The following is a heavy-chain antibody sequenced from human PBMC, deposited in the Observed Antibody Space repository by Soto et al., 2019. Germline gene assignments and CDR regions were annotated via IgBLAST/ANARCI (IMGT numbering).Heavy chain of an antibody. D-gene: IGHD2-2*02. J-gene: IGHJ6*02. CDR1: GGSFSKYG. Sequence: QVQLVQSGAEVKMPGSSVRVSCKASGGSFSKYGISWVRQAPGQGLEWMGGIIPMFGIGNYAEKFLGRVTITADESTRTSHMELSSLRSEETDVYFCARGYRENYFYAIDVWGQGTKVTVSS. V-gene: IGHV1-69*01. CDR3: ARGYRENYFYAIDV. CDR2: IIPMFGIG.